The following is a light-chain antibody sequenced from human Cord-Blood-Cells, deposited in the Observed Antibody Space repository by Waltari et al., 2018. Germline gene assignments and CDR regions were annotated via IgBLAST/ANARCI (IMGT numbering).Light chain of an antibody. Sequence: EIVLSQSPATLSLSPGERATLSSRASRSVSSYLAWYQQKPGQAPRLLIYDASNRATSIPARFSGSGSGTDFTLTTSSLEPEDFSVYYCQQRSNWPPLTFGGGTKVEIK. CDR3: QQRSNWPPLT. V-gene: IGKV3-11*01. J-gene: IGKJ4*01. CDR2: DAS. CDR1: RSVSSY.